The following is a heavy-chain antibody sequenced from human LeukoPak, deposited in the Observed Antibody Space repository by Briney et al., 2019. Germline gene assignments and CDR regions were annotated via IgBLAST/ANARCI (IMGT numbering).Heavy chain of an antibody. CDR3: ARKSGSSAFDY. CDR2: IGSGTTTI. CDR1: GYTFSIYG. V-gene: IGHV3-48*02. D-gene: IGHD3-22*01. J-gene: IGHJ4*02. Sequence: GGSLRLSCAASGYTFSIYGMNWVRQAPGKGLEWVSYIGSGTTTIYYADSVKGRFTISRDNAKNSLSLQMNSLRDEDTAVYYCARKSGSSAFDYWGQGTLVTVSS.